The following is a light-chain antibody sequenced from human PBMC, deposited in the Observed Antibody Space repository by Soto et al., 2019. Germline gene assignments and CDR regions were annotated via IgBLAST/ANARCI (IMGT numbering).Light chain of an antibody. CDR2: DVS. CDR1: SSDVGAYNY. J-gene: IGLJ1*01. Sequence: QSVLTQPRSVAGSPGQSVTISCTGTSSDVGAYNYVSWYQQHPGKAPEFMIYDVSKRPSGGPDRFSGSKSGNTASLPISGLQAEDEADYYRCSYAGTYSYVFGSGTKVTV. CDR3: CSYAGTYSYV. V-gene: IGLV2-11*01.